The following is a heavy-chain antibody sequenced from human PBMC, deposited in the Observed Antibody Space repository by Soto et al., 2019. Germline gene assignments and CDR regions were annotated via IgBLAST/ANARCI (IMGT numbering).Heavy chain of an antibody. CDR2: IYYSGST. Sequence: SSETLSLTCTVSGGSISSGNYYWSWIRQHPGKGLEWIGYIYYSGSTSYNPSLKSRVTISVDTSKNQFSLKLSSVTAADTAVYYCASSYGDYVSYWGQGTLVTASS. V-gene: IGHV4-30-4*08. J-gene: IGHJ4*02. CDR1: GGSISSGNYY. CDR3: ASSYGDYVSY. D-gene: IGHD4-17*01.